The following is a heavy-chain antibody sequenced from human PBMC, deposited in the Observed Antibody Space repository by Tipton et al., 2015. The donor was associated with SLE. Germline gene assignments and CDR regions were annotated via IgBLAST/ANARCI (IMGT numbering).Heavy chain of an antibody. Sequence: TLSLTCTVSGGSLSSYYWSWIRQSPGKGLEWIGFFYFSGSSQYNPSLKSRVAISADTSNNQFSLELRSVTAADTAVYYCARHLGVIVAFEVWGQGTVLTVSS. CDR2: FYFSGSS. V-gene: IGHV4-59*01. J-gene: IGHJ3*01. CDR1: GGSLSSYY. CDR3: ARHLGVIVAFEV. D-gene: IGHD3-10*01.